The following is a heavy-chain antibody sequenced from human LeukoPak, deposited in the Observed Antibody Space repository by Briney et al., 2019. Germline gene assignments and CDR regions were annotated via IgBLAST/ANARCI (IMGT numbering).Heavy chain of an antibody. CDR3: ATGGITMLSAAFHI. V-gene: IGHV3-48*01. CDR1: GFTFSSYS. Sequence: GGSLRLSCAAPGFTFSSYSMNWVRQAPGKGQEGGSYISSSSTIYYADSVKGRFTISRDNSKNRRYLQMNSLRAKDTAVYYCATGGITMLSAAFHIWGHATMVTVSS. CDR2: ISSSSTI. J-gene: IGHJ3*02. D-gene: IGHD3-10*01.